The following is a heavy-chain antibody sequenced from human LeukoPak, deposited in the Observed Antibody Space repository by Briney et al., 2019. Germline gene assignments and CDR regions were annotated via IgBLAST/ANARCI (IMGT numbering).Heavy chain of an antibody. CDR3: ASVTMVRGPTVEPDY. Sequence: PGGSLRLSCAASGFTFSGYSMTWVRQAPGKGLEWVSSITTSSTYIYYADSVKGRFTISRDNAKNSLYLQMNSLRAEDTAVYYCASVTMVRGPTVEPDYWGQGTLVTVSS. J-gene: IGHJ4*02. D-gene: IGHD3-10*01. CDR1: GFTFSGYS. V-gene: IGHV3-21*01. CDR2: ITTSSTYI.